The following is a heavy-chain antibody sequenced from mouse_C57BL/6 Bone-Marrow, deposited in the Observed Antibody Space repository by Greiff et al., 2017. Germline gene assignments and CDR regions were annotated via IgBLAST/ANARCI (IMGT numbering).Heavy chain of an antibody. CDR2: IYPRSGNT. CDR1: GYTFTSYG. J-gene: IGHJ3*01. CDR3: ATAWFAF. Sequence: VKLMESGAELARPGASVKLSCKASGYTFTSYGISWVKQRTGQGLEWIGEIYPRSGNTYYNEKFKGKATLTADKSSSTAYMEPRSLTSEDSAVYFGATAWFAFWGQGTLVTVSA. V-gene: IGHV1-81*01.